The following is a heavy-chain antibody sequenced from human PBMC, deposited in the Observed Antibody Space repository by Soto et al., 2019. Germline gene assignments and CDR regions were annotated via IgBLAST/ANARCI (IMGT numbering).Heavy chain of an antibody. Sequence: ASVKVSCKASGYTFTSYGISWVRQAPGQGLEWMGWISAYNGNTNYAQKLQGRVTMTTDTSTSTAYMELRSLRSDDTAVYCCAREMDIVVVPAAISNYYYGMDVWGQGTTVTVSS. CDR3: AREMDIVVVPAAISNYYYGMDV. CDR2: ISAYNGNT. V-gene: IGHV1-18*01. D-gene: IGHD2-2*03. CDR1: GYTFTSYG. J-gene: IGHJ6*02.